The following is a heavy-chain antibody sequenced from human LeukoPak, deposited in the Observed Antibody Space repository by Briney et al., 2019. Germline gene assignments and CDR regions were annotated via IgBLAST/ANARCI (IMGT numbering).Heavy chain of an antibody. J-gene: IGHJ6*04. D-gene: IGHD5-12*01. CDR1: GFTFSSYS. Sequence: GGSLRLSCAASGFTFSSYSMNWVRQAPGKGLEWVSSIISSSSYIYYADSVKGRFTISRDNAKNSLYLQMNSLRAEDTAVYYCARDAWDSGYDIPSGMDVWGKGTTVTVSS. CDR2: IISSSSYI. CDR3: ARDAWDSGYDIPSGMDV. V-gene: IGHV3-21*01.